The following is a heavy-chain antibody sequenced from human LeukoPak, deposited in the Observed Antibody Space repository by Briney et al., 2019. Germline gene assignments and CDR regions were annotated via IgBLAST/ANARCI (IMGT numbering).Heavy chain of an antibody. V-gene: IGHV4-61*01. Sequence: SETLSLTCTVSGGSINSSSYYWSWIRQHPGKGLEWIGYIFYTGSTYYNPSLKSRVTISVDTSKSQFSLKLSSVTAADTAVYYCAREGTDYDYYFDFWGQGTLVTVSS. CDR3: AREGTDYDYYFDF. CDR2: IFYTGST. J-gene: IGHJ4*02. CDR1: GGSINSSSYY. D-gene: IGHD4-17*01.